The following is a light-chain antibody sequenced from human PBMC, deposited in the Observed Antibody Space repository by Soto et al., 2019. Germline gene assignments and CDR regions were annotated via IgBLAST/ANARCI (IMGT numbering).Light chain of an antibody. CDR1: QSVSSN. CDR2: DAS. V-gene: IGKV3-15*01. CDR3: QYYNNWPPENT. Sequence: EIVMTQSPATLSVSPGERATLSCRASQSVSSNLAWYQQKPGQAPRLLINDASARATGIPTRFSGSGSGTEFTLTISSLQSEDFAVDYYQYYNNWPPENTFGQGTKLEIK. J-gene: IGKJ2*01.